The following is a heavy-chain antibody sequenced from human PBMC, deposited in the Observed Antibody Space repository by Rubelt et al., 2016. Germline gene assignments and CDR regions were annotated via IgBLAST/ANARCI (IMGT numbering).Heavy chain of an antibody. CDR1: GFTFSDYY. J-gene: IGHJ5*02. V-gene: IGHV3-11*01. CDR2: ISSSGSTI. CDR3: AVTVRDGYNDNWFDP. D-gene: IGHD5-24*01. Sequence: QVQLVESGGGLVKPGGSLRLSCAASGFTFSDYYMSWIRQAPGKGLEWVSYISSSGSTIYYADSVKVRFTISRDNAKNSRYLQMTSLRAEDTAVYYCAVTVRDGYNDNWFDPWGQGTLVTVSS.